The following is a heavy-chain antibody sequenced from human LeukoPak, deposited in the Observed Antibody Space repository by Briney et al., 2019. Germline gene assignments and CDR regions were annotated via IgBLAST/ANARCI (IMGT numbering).Heavy chain of an antibody. V-gene: IGHV3-23*01. CDR2: VRGSGASA. CDR3: AKDGGDYTDWFDP. CDR1: GFTFSSYG. J-gene: IGHJ5*02. Sequence: GGSLRLSCAASGFTFSSYGMNWVRQPPGRGLEWDSSVRGSGASAYHADSVTGRSTISRDTSKNWLNMQRNSLRTEDTAMNYCAKDGGDYTDWFDPWGQGTLVTVSS. D-gene: IGHD3-16*01.